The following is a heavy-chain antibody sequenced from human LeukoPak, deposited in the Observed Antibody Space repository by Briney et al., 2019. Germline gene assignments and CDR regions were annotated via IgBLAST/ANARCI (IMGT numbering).Heavy chain of an antibody. Sequence: AAVKVSCKASGYTFTVYDMHWVRQAPGQGLEWMGWINPNSGGTSYAQRFQGRVDMTRDTSSSTAYMEVNSMRSDDTAVYYCVVAGTTFHYLDYWGQGSLVTVSS. CDR3: VVAGTTFHYLDY. D-gene: IGHD6-19*01. J-gene: IGHJ4*02. CDR1: GYTFTVYD. CDR2: INPNSGGT. V-gene: IGHV1-2*02.